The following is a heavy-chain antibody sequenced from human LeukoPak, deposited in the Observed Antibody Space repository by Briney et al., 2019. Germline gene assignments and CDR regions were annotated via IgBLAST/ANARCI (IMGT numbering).Heavy chain of an antibody. CDR2: IIPIFGTA. D-gene: IGHD6-13*01. CDR1: GGTFSSYA. V-gene: IGHV1-69*13. J-gene: IGHJ4*02. CDR3: ARGLPKYSSSQRSNYFDY. Sequence: ASVKVSCKASGGTFSSYAISWVRQAPGRGLEWMGGIIPIFGTANYAQKFQGRVTITADESTSTAYMELSSLRSEDTAVYYCARGLPKYSSSQRSNYFDYWGQGTLVTVSS.